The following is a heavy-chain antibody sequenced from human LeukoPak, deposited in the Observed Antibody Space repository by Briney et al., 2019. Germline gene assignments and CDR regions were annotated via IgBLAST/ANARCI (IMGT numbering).Heavy chain of an antibody. V-gene: IGHV1-2*02. CDR3: ARDSEWIQVWLFY. CDR2: IHGNSGGT. CDR1: GYTFTGYY. Sequence: ASVKVSCKASGYTFTGYYIHWVRQAPGQGPEWMGWIHGNSGGTNYAQKFQGRVTMTRDTSISTAYMELRNLRSDDTAVYYCARDSEWIQVWLFYWGQGTLVTVSS. D-gene: IGHD5-18*01. J-gene: IGHJ4*02.